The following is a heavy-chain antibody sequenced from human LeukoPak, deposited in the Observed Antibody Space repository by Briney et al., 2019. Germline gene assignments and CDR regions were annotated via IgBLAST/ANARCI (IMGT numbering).Heavy chain of an antibody. D-gene: IGHD3-10*01. CDR3: AKGGLRQQSDY. V-gene: IGHV3-23*01. CDR1: GFTFSNYA. J-gene: IGHJ4*02. CDR2: SGTSGGT. Sequence: GGSLRLSCAASGFTFSNYAMSWVRQAPGKELEWVSTSGTSGGTYYADSVKGRFTISRDNSENTLYLQMNGLRAEDTALYYCAKGGLRQQSDYWGQGTLVTVSS.